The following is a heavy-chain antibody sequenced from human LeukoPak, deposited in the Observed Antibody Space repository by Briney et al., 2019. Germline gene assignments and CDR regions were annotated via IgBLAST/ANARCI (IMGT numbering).Heavy chain of an antibody. V-gene: IGHV1-2*02. Sequence: ASVKPSCKVSAYTFTEYSINWVRQAPGQGLEWMGWINPNNGGTKYAQKFQGRVTMTTDASIRTGYMELRGLVSDDTSVYYCARGYSDSCGYRSYYFDYGGQGTLLTVSS. CDR2: INPNNGGT. CDR3: ARGYSDSCGYRSYYFDY. CDR1: AYTFTEYS. D-gene: IGHD3-16*02. J-gene: IGHJ4*02.